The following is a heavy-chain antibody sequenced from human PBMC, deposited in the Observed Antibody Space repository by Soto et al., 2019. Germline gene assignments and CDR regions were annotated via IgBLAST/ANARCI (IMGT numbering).Heavy chain of an antibody. D-gene: IGHD6-19*01. J-gene: IGHJ5*02. V-gene: IGHV3-23*01. Sequence: EVQLLESGGGLVQPGTSLRLSCAASGFTSSGFTFSSYAMSWVRQAPGKGLEWVSSITGSGDNTYYADSVKGRFTISRDNSKNTLFLQMNSLRAEDTAVYYCAKGRAAVAPRVRFDPWGQGTLVTVSS. CDR2: ITGSGDNT. CDR1: GFTFSSYA. CDR3: AKGRAAVAPRVRFDP.